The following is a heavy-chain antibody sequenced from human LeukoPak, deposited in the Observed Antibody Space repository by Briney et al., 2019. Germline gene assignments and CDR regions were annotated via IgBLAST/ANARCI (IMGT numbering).Heavy chain of an antibody. D-gene: IGHD2-21*01. Sequence: ASVKVSCKTSGYSFTDYMHWVRQAPGQGLEWMGWINPNSGGTSSAQKFQGRVTMTRDTSITTVYMEVSWLTSDDTAIYYCARADRLDGGPYLIGPWGHGTLVTVSS. CDR1: GYSFTDY. V-gene: IGHV1-2*02. CDR2: INPNSGGT. J-gene: IGHJ5*02. CDR3: ARADRLDGGPYLIGP.